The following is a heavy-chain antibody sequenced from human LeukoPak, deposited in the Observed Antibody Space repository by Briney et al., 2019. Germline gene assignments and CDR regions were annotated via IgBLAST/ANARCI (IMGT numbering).Heavy chain of an antibody. V-gene: IGHV1-69*05. CDR1: ADSFNNYA. J-gene: IGHJ6*03. CDR3: ARGGRPLGYFYMDV. CDR2: SIPLFGTV. Sequence: SVKVSCKASADSFNNYAFNWVRRAPGQGPEWMGGSIPLFGTVKAAQKFQGRFTITTDESTSTAYMELSSLTSEDTAVYYCARGGRPLGYFYMDVWGKGTAVTVS.